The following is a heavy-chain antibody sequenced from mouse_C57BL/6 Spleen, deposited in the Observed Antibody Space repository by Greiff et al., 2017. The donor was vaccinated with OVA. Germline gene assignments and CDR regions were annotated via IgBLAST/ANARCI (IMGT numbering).Heavy chain of an antibody. J-gene: IGHJ3*01. D-gene: IGHD4-1*01. CDR3: ARSTAGTRGFAY. CDR1: GYSFTSYY. Sequence: QVQLKQSGPELVKPGASVKISCKASGYSFTSYYIHWVKQRPGQGLEWIGWIYPGSGNTKYNEKFKGKATLTADTSSSTAYMQLSSLTSEDSAVYYCARSTAGTRGFAYWGQGTLVTVSA. CDR2: IYPGSGNT. V-gene: IGHV1-66*01.